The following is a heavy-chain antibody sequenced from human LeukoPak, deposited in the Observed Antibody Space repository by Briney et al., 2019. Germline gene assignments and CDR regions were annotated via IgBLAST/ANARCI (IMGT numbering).Heavy chain of an antibody. CDR2: IKQDGSET. CDR3: ARGWIQLWPFDY. CDR1: GFTFNSYW. Sequence: GGSLRLSCAASGFTFNSYWMSWVRQAPGKGLEGVANIKQDGSETYYVDSVKGRFTISRDNAKNSLFLQMHSLRAEDTAVYYCARGWIQLWPFDYWGQGTLVTVSS. V-gene: IGHV3-7*01. D-gene: IGHD5-18*01. J-gene: IGHJ4*02.